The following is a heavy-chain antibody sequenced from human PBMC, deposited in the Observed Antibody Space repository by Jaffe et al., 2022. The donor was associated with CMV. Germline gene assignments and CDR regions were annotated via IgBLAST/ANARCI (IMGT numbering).Heavy chain of an antibody. CDR3: AKVMFGGELFDY. Sequence: EVQLVESGGVVVQPGGSLRLSCAASGFTFDDYTMHWVRQAPGKGLEWVSLISWDGGSTYYADSVKGRFTISRDNSKNSLYLQMNSLRTEDTALYYCAKVMFGGELFDYWGQGTLVTVSS. CDR1: GFTFDDYT. CDR2: ISWDGGST. D-gene: IGHD3-10*02. J-gene: IGHJ4*02. V-gene: IGHV3-43*01.